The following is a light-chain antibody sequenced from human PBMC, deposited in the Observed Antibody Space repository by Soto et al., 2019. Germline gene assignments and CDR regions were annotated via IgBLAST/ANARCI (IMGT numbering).Light chain of an antibody. J-gene: IGKJ4*01. CDR3: QQRVHWLT. V-gene: IGKV3-11*01. CDR2: DVS. CDR1: QSVSAY. Sequence: FSCRASQSVSAYLAWYQQKAGQDPRILIYDVSNRAPGIQARFTGSGSGTDFTLTISSLEPEDSAVYYCQQRVHWLTFGGGTKVDIK.